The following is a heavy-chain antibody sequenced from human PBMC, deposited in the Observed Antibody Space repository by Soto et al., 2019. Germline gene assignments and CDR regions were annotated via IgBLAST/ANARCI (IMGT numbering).Heavy chain of an antibody. D-gene: IGHD6-19*01. J-gene: IGHJ4*02. V-gene: IGHV3-48*02. Sequence: VGSLRLSCVASGFSLANYPMNWVRQTPGKGLEWISYSSPRGDTIYYADSVEGRFTISRDNARNSLSLHMSSLRDEDSALYYCAKGPHTNVGWPYYFESWGQGVPVTVSS. CDR3: AKGPHTNVGWPYYFES. CDR1: GFSLANYP. CDR2: SSPRGDTI.